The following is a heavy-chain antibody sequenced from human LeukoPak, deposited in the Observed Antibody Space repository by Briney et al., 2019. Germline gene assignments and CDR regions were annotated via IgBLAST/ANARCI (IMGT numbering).Heavy chain of an antibody. V-gene: IGHV1-8*02. CDR2: MNPNSGNT. CDR1: GYTFTGYY. CDR3: ARAWVMTRLGDALDI. D-gene: IGHD7-27*01. Sequence: ASVKVSCKASGYTFTGYYMHWVRQAPGQGLEWMGWMNPNSGNTGYAQKFQGRVTMTRNTSISTAYMELSSLRSEDSAVYYCARAWVMTRLGDALDIWGQGTMVTVSS. J-gene: IGHJ3*02.